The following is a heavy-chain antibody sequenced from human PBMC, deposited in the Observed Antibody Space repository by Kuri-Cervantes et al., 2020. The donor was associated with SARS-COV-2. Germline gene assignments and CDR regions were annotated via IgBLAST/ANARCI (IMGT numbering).Heavy chain of an antibody. CDR3: AKDTDYTHDY. CDR2: IGTAGDT. J-gene: IGHJ4*02. D-gene: IGHD4-11*01. CDR1: GFTFSSYD. V-gene: IGHV3-13*03. Sequence: GGSLRLSCAACGFTFSSYDMHWVRQATGKGLEWVSAIGTAGDTYYPGSVKGQFTISRENAKNSLYLQMNSLRAEDTAVYYCAKDTDYTHDYWGQGTLVTVSS.